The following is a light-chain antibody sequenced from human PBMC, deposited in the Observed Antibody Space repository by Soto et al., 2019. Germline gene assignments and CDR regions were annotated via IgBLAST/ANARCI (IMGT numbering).Light chain of an antibody. J-gene: IGLJ1*01. Sequence: QSVLTQPPSVSGAPGQRVTISCSGSSSNIGAGYDVHWYQQLPGTAPKLLIYVNSNRPSGVPDRFSGSKAGTSASLAITGLQAEDGAAYYCQSYDSDLSGYVFGTGTKLTVI. CDR2: VNS. CDR3: QSYDSDLSGYV. V-gene: IGLV1-40*01. CDR1: SSNIGAGYD.